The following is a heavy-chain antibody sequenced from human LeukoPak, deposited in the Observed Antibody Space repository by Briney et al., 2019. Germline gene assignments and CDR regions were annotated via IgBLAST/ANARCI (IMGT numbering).Heavy chain of an antibody. D-gene: IGHD6-6*01. J-gene: IGHJ3*02. CDR1: GCSISSYY. V-gene: IGHV4-59*01. CDR2: IYYSGST. Sequence: PSETLSLTCTVSGCSISSYYWSWIRQPPGKGLEWIGYIYYSGSTNYNPSLKSRVTISVDTSKNQFSLKLSSVTAADTAVYYCAGYSSSQWDDAFDIWGQGTMVTVSS. CDR3: AGYSSSQWDDAFDI.